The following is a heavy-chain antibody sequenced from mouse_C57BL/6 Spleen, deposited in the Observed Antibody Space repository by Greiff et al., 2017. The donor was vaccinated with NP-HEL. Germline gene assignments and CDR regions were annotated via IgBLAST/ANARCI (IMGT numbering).Heavy chain of an antibody. J-gene: IGHJ2*01. CDR1: GYTFTDYE. D-gene: IGHD4-1*01. CDR3: TRGGWDVRYFDY. CDR2: IDPETGGT. V-gene: IGHV1-15*01. Sequence: VQLVESGAELVRPGASVTLSCKASGYTFTDYEMHWVKQTPVHGLEWIGAIDPETGGTAYNQKFKGKAILTADKSSSTAYMELRSLTSEDSAVYYCTRGGWDVRYFDYWGQGTTLTVSS.